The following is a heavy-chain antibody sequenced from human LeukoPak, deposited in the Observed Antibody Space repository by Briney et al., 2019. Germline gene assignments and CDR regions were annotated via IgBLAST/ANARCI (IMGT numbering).Heavy chain of an antibody. CDR2: IFSSGGT. CDR3: ATGGAYTSGWYNI. V-gene: IGHV4-4*09. D-gene: IGHD6-19*01. J-gene: IGHJ4*02. Sequence: SETLSLTCTVSGGSVGGFYWTWIRQPPGGGMQWIGFIFSSGGTNYNPSLKSRVAISTDTSKNQDSLRVTSVTAADTAVYYCATGGAYTSGWYNIWGQGTLVSVSS. CDR1: GGSVGGFY.